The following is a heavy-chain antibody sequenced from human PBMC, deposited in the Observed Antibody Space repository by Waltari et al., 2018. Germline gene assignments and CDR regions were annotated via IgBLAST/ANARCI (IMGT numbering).Heavy chain of an antibody. V-gene: IGHV1-46*03. Sequence: QVQLAQSGAEVKKPGASVKVSCRTSGDTFSSYFIFWVRQAPGQGLEWMGIINPSDGGTNYPQKFQDRVTMTRDTSTSTVYMELRSLRSEDTAVYYCTRDKLDYYNGMDVWGQGTTVTVSS. J-gene: IGHJ6*02. CDR3: TRDKLDYYNGMDV. CDR2: INPSDGGT. CDR1: GDTFSSYF. D-gene: IGHD3-3*02.